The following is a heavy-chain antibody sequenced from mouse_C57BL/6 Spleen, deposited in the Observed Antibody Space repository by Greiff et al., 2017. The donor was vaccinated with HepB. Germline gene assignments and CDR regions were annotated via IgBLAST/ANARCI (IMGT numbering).Heavy chain of an antibody. CDR3: ARWIGFRHYDERRYAMDY. CDR2: IYPGSGST. Sequence: QVQLQQPGAELVKPGASVKMSCKASGYTFTSYWITWVKQRPGQGLEWIGDIYPGSGSTNYNEKFKSKATLTVDTSSRTAYMQLSSLTSEDSAVYYCARWIGFRHYDERRYAMDYWGQGTSVTVSS. CDR1: GYTFTSYW. J-gene: IGHJ4*01. V-gene: IGHV1-55*01. D-gene: IGHD2-4*01.